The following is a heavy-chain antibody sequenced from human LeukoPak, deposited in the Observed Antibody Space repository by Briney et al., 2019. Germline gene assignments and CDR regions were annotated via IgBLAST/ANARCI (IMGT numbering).Heavy chain of an antibody. CDR2: ISGSGGST. V-gene: IGHV3-23*01. D-gene: IGHD3-10*01. CDR1: GFTFSSYA. CDR3: AKDSRLWPDY. J-gene: IGHJ4*02. Sequence: GPSLRLSRAAAGFTFSSYAMSCVRQAPGKGLGWVSAISGSGGSTYYADSVKGRFTISRDNSKNTLYLQMNSLRAEDRAVYYCAKDSRLWPDYWGQETLVTVSS.